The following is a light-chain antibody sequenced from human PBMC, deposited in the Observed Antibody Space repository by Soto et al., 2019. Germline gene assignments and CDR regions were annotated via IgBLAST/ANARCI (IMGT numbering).Light chain of an antibody. CDR3: QQYGGSSWT. J-gene: IGKJ1*01. V-gene: IGKV3-20*01. CDR2: GAS. CDR1: QSVSSSY. Sequence: EIVLTQSPGTLSLSPGERATLSCRASQSVSSSYLAWYQQKPGQAPRLLIYGASSRATGIPDRFSGSGSGTDFTLTISRLEPEDFEVYYCQQYGGSSWTFGQGTKVDIK.